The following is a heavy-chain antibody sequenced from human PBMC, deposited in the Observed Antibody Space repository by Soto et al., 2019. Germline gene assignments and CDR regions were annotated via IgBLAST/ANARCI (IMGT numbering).Heavy chain of an antibody. CDR2: IGSDGHST. Sequence: PGGSLRLSCSASGFIFSSYTLYWVRQAPGKGLEFVSAIGSDGHSTYYADSVRGRFTISRDNSKNTLYLQMSSLRTEDTAVYYCVKRGYVYGYSAFDIWGRGTIVTVSS. V-gene: IGHV3-64D*06. CDR1: GFIFSSYT. CDR3: VKRGYVYGYSAFDI. J-gene: IGHJ3*02. D-gene: IGHD5-18*01.